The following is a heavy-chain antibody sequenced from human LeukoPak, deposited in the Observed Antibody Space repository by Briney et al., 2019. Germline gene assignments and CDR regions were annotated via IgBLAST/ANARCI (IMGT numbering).Heavy chain of an antibody. CDR1: GFTFTSSA. CDR2: IVVGSGNT. J-gene: IGHJ6*02. D-gene: IGHD2-2*01. CDR3: AAEEYCSSTSCSYGMDV. V-gene: IGHV1-58*02. Sequence: GTSVKVSCKASGFTFTSSAMQWVRQARGQRLEWIGWIVVGSGNTNYAQKFQERVTITRDMSTSTAYMELSSLRSEDTAVYYCAAEEYCSSTSCSYGMDVWGQGTTATVSS.